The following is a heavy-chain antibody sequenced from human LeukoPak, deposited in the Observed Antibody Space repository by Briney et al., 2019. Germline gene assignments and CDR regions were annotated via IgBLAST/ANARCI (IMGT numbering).Heavy chain of an antibody. CDR2: INWNGGST. CDR1: GFTFDDYG. J-gene: IGHJ6*03. D-gene: IGHD6-13*01. Sequence: GGSLRLSCAASGFTFDDYGMSWVRQAPGKGLEWVSGINWNGGSTGYADSVKGRFTISRDNAKNSLYLQMNSLRAEDTALYYCARGLIGSSWYDYYYYMDVWGKGTTVTVSS. V-gene: IGHV3-20*04. CDR3: ARGLIGSSWYDYYYYMDV.